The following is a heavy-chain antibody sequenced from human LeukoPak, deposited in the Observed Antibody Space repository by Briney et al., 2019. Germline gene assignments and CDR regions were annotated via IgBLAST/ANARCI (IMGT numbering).Heavy chain of an antibody. J-gene: IGHJ4*02. Sequence: GWSLRLSCAASGFTFDVYGMSWLRQAPGKGLEWVPGINWNGGRTGYADSLKGRFTISRDNAKNSLYLQLNSLRVEDTAVYYCARGHYDVLAASYKWTPDYWGQGTLVTVSS. CDR1: GFTFDVYG. CDR3: ARGHYDVLAASYKWTPDY. CDR2: INWNGGRT. D-gene: IGHD3-9*01. V-gene: IGHV3-20*04.